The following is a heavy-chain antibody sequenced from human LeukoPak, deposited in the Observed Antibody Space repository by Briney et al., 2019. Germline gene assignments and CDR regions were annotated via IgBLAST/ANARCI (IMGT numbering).Heavy chain of an antibody. D-gene: IGHD4-17*01. Sequence: GGSLRLSCAVSGFTFSSYWMHWVRQAPGKGLVWVSRTNSDGSSTSYADSVKGRFTISRDNAKNTLYLQMNSLRAEDTAVYYCANLYGDYPDYWGQGTLVTVSS. CDR2: TNSDGSST. CDR1: GFTFSSYW. J-gene: IGHJ4*02. CDR3: ANLYGDYPDY. V-gene: IGHV3-74*01.